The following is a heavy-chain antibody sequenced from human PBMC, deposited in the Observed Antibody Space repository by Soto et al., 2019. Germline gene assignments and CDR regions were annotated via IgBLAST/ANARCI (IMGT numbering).Heavy chain of an antibody. D-gene: IGHD1-26*01. Sequence: EVQVLESGGGLVQPGGSLRLSCAATGFTFSRYGMNWVRQAPGKGLEWVSGVRSDGDTTYNADSVKGRFTVSRDNFRNTVDLQMNILRVEDAAVYYCTKGKGVGATPDGANCWGQGTLVTVSP. CDR1: GFTFSRYG. CDR3: TKGKGVGATPDGANC. V-gene: IGHV3-23*01. J-gene: IGHJ4*02. CDR2: VRSDGDTT.